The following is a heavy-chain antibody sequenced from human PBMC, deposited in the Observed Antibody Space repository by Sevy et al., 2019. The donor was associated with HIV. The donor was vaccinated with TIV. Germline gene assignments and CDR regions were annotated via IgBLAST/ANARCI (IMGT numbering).Heavy chain of an antibody. CDR2: INSDASST. CDR3: ARSYYGSGSGAFDI. J-gene: IGHJ3*02. V-gene: IGHV3-74*01. D-gene: IGHD3-10*01. CDR1: GFTFSNYW. Sequence: GGSLRLSCAASGFTFSNYWMHWVRQAPGKGLVWVSRINSDASSTSYADSVKGRFTISRDNAKNTLYLQMNSQRAEDTAVYYCARSYYGSGSGAFDIWGQGTMVTVSS.